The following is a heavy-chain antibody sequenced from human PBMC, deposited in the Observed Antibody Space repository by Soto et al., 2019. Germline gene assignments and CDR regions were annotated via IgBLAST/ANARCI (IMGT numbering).Heavy chain of an antibody. D-gene: IGHD1-1*01. J-gene: IGHJ4*02. CDR1: GFTFSSYG. CDR3: AKSVYNWNDGFFDY. CDR2: ISYDGNNK. Sequence: QVQLVESGGGVVQPGWSLRLSCAASGFTFSSYGMHWVRQAPGKGLEWVAVISYDGNNKYYADSVKGRFTISRDNSKNTLYLQMNSLRAEDTAVYYCAKSVYNWNDGFFDYWGQGTLVTVSS. V-gene: IGHV3-30*18.